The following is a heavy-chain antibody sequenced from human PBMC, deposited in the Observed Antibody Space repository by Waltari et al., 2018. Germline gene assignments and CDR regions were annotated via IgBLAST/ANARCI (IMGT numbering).Heavy chain of an antibody. CDR3: ARDKEECSGGSCYADAFDI. D-gene: IGHD2-15*01. Sequence: EVQLVESGGGLIQPGGSLRLSCAASGFTVSSNYMSWVRQAPGKGLEWVSVIYSGGSTYYADSVKGRFTISRDNSKNTLYLQMNSRRAEDTAVYYCARDKEECSGGSCYADAFDIWGQGTMVTVSS. CDR2: IYSGGST. V-gene: IGHV3-53*01. J-gene: IGHJ3*02. CDR1: GFTVSSNY.